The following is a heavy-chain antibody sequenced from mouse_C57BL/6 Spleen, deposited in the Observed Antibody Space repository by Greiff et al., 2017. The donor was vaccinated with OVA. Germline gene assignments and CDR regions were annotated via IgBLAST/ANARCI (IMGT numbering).Heavy chain of an antibody. D-gene: IGHD1-1*01. J-gene: IGHJ1*03. Sequence: EVKLMESGGDLVKPGGSLKLSCAASGFTFSSYGMSWVRQTPDKRLEWVATISSGGSYTYYPASVKGRFTISRDNAKNTLYLQMSSLKSEDTAMYYCARPPLYYGSSYWYFDVWGTGTTVTVAS. CDR3: ARPPLYYGSSYWYFDV. V-gene: IGHV5-6*01. CDR1: GFTFSSYG. CDR2: ISSGGSYT.